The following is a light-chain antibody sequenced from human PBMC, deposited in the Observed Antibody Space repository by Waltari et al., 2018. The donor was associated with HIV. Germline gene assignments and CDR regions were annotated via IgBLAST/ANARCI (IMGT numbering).Light chain of an antibody. Sequence: DIVVTQSPDSLVVSLGERATINCRSSRNLLYLDNNKNYLAWYRQKPGQPPKLLIYWASTRESGVPDRLSGSGSGTDFALTISNLQPEDVAVYYCQQYHSVPYTFGQGTRLEI. CDR1: RNLLYLDNNKNY. V-gene: IGKV4-1*01. CDR3: QQYHSVPYT. CDR2: WAS. J-gene: IGKJ2*01.